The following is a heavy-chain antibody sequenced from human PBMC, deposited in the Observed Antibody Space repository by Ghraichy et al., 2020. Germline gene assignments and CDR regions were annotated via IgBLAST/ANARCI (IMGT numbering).Heavy chain of an antibody. V-gene: IGHV3-21*01. D-gene: IGHD3-3*01. Sequence: GGSLRLSCAASGFTFSSYSMNWVRQAPGKGLEWVSSISSSSSYIYYADSVKGRFTISRDNAKNSLYLQMNSLRAEDTAVYYCARAEKIPLYYDFWSGYYSSYWFDPWGQGTLVTVSS. CDR3: ARAEKIPLYYDFWSGYYSSYWFDP. CDR2: ISSSSSYI. J-gene: IGHJ5*02. CDR1: GFTFSSYS.